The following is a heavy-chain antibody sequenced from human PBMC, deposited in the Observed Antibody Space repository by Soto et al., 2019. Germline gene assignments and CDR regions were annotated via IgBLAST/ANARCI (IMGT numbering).Heavy chain of an antibody. V-gene: IGHV3-30-3*01. CDR2: ISYDANNK. J-gene: IGHJ6*02. Sequence: QVQLVESGGGVVQPGRSLSLSCAASGFTFSSYAIHWVRQAPGKGLEWMAIISYDANNKYYADSVKGRFTISRDNTKNTLYLQMNSLRAEDTAVCFCAREQLAPSGYYYGMDVWGQGTTVTVSS. CDR3: AREQLAPSGYYYGMDV. CDR1: GFTFSSYA. D-gene: IGHD6-6*01.